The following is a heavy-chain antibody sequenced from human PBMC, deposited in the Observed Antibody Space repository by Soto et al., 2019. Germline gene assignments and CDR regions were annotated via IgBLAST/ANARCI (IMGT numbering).Heavy chain of an antibody. CDR3: ARERNSGTMVRGVPNGWFDP. D-gene: IGHD3-10*01. V-gene: IGHV1-2*04. CDR1: GYTFTGYY. Sequence: ASVKVSCKASGYTFTGYYMHWVRQAPGQGLEWMGWINPNSGGTNYAQKFQGWVTMTRDTSISTAYMELSRLRSDDTAVYYCARERNSGTMVRGVPNGWFDPWGQGTLVTVSS. J-gene: IGHJ5*02. CDR2: INPNSGGT.